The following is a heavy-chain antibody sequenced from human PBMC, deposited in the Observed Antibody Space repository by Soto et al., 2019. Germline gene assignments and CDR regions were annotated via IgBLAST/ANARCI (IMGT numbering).Heavy chain of an antibody. D-gene: IGHD2-2*01. V-gene: IGHV1-3*01. J-gene: IGHJ5*02. CDR1: GYTFTSYA. CDR3: ARGGRSQLLLGWFDP. Sequence: ASVKVSCKASGYTFTSYAMHWVRQAPGQRLEWMGLINAGNGNTKYSQKFQGKVTITRDTSGSTAYMELSSLGSEDTAEYYCARGGRSQLLLGWFDPWGQGTLVTVSS. CDR2: INAGNGNT.